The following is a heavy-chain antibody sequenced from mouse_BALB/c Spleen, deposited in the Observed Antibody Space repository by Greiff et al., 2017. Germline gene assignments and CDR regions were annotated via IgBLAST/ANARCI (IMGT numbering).Heavy chain of an antibody. CDR1: GFNIKDTY. CDR3: ARPNYDYDGDWYFDV. V-gene: IGHV14-3*02. Sequence: VQLQQSGAELVKPGASVKLSCTASGFNIKDTYMHWVKQRPEQGLEWIGRIDPANGNTKYDPKFQGKATITADTSSNTAYLQLSSLTSEDTAVYYCARPNYDYDGDWYFDVWGAGTTVTVSS. J-gene: IGHJ1*01. D-gene: IGHD2-4*01. CDR2: IDPANGNT.